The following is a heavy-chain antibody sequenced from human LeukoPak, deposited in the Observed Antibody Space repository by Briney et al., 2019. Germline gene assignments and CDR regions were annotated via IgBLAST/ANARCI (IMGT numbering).Heavy chain of an antibody. CDR2: IYYSGST. D-gene: IGHD5-12*01. Sequence: SETLSLTCTVSGGSISSYYWSWTRQPPGKGLEWIGYIYYSGSTNYNPSLKSRVTISVDTSKNQVSLKLRSVTAADTAVYYCARTTEGYAGGPGYSYYYYMDVWGKGTTVTISS. V-gene: IGHV4-59*01. CDR1: GGSISSYY. J-gene: IGHJ6*03. CDR3: ARTTEGYAGGPGYSYYYYMDV.